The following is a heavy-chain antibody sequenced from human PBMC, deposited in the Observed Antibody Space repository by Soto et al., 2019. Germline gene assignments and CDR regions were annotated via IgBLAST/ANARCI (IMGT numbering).Heavy chain of an antibody. D-gene: IGHD3-22*01. V-gene: IGHV3-66*01. J-gene: IGHJ3*02. CDR3: ARDLGYYDAPGAFDI. CDR2: IYSGGST. Sequence: GGSLRLSCAASGFTVSSNYMSWVRQAPGKGLEWVSVIYSGGSTYYADSVKGRFTISRDNSKNTLYLQMNSLRAEDTAVYYCARDLGYYDAPGAFDIWGQGTMVTVSS. CDR1: GFTVSSNY.